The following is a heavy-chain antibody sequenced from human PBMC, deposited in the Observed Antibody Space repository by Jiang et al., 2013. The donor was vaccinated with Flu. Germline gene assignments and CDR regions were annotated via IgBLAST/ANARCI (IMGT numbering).Heavy chain of an antibody. V-gene: IGHV1-18*01. Sequence: GASVKVSCKASGYTFTSYGISWVRQAPGQGLEWMGWISAYNGNTNYAQRLQGRVTMTTDTSTSTAYMELRSLRSDDTAVYYCARELGGRRRITPDYGDYDDANLVFQLGSGSDYWGQGTLVTVSS. D-gene: IGHD4-17*01. CDR2: ISAYNGNT. CDR3: ARELGGRRRITPDYGDYDDANLVFQLGSGSDY. J-gene: IGHJ4*02. CDR1: GYTFTSYG.